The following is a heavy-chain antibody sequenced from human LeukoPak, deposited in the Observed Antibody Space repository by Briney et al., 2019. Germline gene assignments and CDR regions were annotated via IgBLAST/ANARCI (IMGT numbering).Heavy chain of an antibody. CDR3: ARRGPDYDILTGYYRRFDY. V-gene: IGHV1-2*06. CDR2: INPNSGGT. J-gene: IGHJ4*02. CDR1: GYTFTGYY. D-gene: IGHD3-9*01. Sequence: ASVKVSCXASGYTFTGYYMHWVRQAPGQGLEWMGRINPNSGGTNYAQKFQGRVTMTRDTSISTAYMELSRLRSDDTAVYYCARRGPDYDILTGYYRRFDYWGQGTLVTVSS.